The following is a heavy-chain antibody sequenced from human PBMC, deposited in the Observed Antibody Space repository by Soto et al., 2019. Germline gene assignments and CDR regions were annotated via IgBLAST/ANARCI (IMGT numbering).Heavy chain of an antibody. Sequence: PSETLSLTCSVSNGSISGFYWTRIRQPPVKILEWIGYIHYSGRTDYNPSLTSRVIISVDRSKNQFSLDLFSVTAADTAIYYCARCMGYDDSGRFDPTFDRWGQGARVTVSS. D-gene: IGHD3-22*01. CDR2: IHYSGRT. CDR3: ARCMGYDDSGRFDPTFDR. J-gene: IGHJ4*02. CDR1: NGSISGFY. V-gene: IGHV4-59*12.